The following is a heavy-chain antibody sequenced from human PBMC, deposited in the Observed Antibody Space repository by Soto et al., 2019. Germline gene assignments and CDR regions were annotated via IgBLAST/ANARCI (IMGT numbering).Heavy chain of an antibody. V-gene: IGHV3-7*03. CDR2: IKHDGSVQ. Sequence: PGWSLGLSCESSVFTFISYGMSWFRQAPGKGLEWVADIKHDGSVQYYVDSVKGRLTISRDNAKKQLYLQMNGLRAEDTALYYCARAPYSNAWYRFDLWGQGTLVTVSS. J-gene: IGHJ4*02. CDR1: VFTFISYG. CDR3: ARAPYSNAWYRFDL. D-gene: IGHD4-4*01.